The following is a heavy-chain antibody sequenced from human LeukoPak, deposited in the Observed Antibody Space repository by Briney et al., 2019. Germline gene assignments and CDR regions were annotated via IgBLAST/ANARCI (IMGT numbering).Heavy chain of an antibody. V-gene: IGHV4-39*01. CDR1: GGSISRSSYY. D-gene: IGHD4-11*01. Sequence: PSVTLTLPCSVSGGSISRSSYYGGWSRRPPGKVVLWYVSIYYSGSTYYNPSLKSRVTISVDTSKNPFSLKLSSVTAADTAVYYCARHESSYSNYYPYFDYWGQGTLVTVSS. CDR2: IYYSGST. J-gene: IGHJ4*02. CDR3: ARHESSYSNYYPYFDY.